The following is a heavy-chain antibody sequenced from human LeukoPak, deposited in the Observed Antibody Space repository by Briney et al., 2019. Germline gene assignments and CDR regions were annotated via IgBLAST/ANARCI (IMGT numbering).Heavy chain of an antibody. J-gene: IGHJ4*02. CDR1: GFTFSSYG. D-gene: IGHD2-2*01. V-gene: IGHV3-30*02. Sequence: GGSLRLSCAASGFTFSSYGMHWVRQAPGKGLEWVAFIRYDGSNKYYADSVKGRFTISRDNSKNTLYLQMNSLRAEDTAVYYCAKDPAAKRSSGYFDYWGQGTLVTVSS. CDR2: IRYDGSNK. CDR3: AKDPAAKRSSGYFDY.